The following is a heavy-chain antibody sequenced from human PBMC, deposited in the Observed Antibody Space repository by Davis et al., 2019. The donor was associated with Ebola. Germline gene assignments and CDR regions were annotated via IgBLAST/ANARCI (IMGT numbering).Heavy chain of an antibody. V-gene: IGHV3-73*01. CDR3: AREGAGGDGYNRGYYFDY. Sequence: GESLKISCAASGFTFSGSAMHWVRQASGKGLEWVGRIRSKANSYATAYAASVKGRFTISRDDSKNTAYLQMNSLKTEDTAVYYCAREGAGGDGYNRGYYFDYWGQGTLVTVSS. CDR2: IRSKANSYAT. J-gene: IGHJ4*02. CDR1: GFTFSGSA. D-gene: IGHD5-24*01.